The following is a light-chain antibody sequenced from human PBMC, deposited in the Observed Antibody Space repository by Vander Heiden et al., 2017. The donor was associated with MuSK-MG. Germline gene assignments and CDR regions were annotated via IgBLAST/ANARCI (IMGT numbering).Light chain of an antibody. J-gene: IGKJ1*01. CDR2: WAS. V-gene: IGKV4-1*01. Sequence: DLVMTQSPDSLAGSLGGRATIHCKSSQSVLYSSNNKNYLAWYQQKPGQPPKLLIYWASTRESGVPDRFSGSGSGTDFTLTISSLQAENVAVYYCQQYYSTPWTFGQGTKVEIK. CDR1: QSVLYSSNNKNY. CDR3: QQYYSTPWT.